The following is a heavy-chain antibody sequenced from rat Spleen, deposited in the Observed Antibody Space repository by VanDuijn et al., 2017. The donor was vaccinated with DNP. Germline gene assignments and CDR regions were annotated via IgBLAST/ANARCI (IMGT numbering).Heavy chain of an antibody. CDR2: ISYSGSA. V-gene: IGHV3-1*01. D-gene: IGHD1-7*01. Sequence: EVQLQESGSGLVKPSQSLPLTCSVTGYSITSNYWGWIRKFPGNEMEWVGHISYSGSASYNPSLKSRISITRDTSKNQFFLHLNSVTTEDTATYYCAREEAYYGSDYLDYWGLGVMVTVSS. J-gene: IGHJ2*01. CDR1: GYSITSNY. CDR3: AREEAYYGSDYLDY.